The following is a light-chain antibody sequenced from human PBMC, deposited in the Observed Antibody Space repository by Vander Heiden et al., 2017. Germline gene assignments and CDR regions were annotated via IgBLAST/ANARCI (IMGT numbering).Light chain of an antibody. CDR2: MNY. Sequence: QAGLTQPPSVSPASRQTATLTHSGNSNHVGDQGATWLQQHQGHPPTLLSYMNYSRPSGISERFSASRSGNTASLTITGLQPEDEADDDCSAWDSSLSAVVFGGGTKLTVL. V-gene: IGLV10-54*04. J-gene: IGLJ2*01. CDR3: SAWDSSLSAVV. CDR1: SNHVGDQG.